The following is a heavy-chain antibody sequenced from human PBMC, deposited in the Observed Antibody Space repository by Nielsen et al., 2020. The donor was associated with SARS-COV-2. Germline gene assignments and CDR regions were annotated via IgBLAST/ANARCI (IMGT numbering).Heavy chain of an antibody. D-gene: IGHD6-13*01. J-gene: IGHJ5*02. V-gene: IGHV4-34*01. Sequence: SETLSLTCAVYGGSFSGYYWSWIRQPPGKGLEWIGEITHSGSTNYNPSLKSRVTISVDTSKNQFSLKLSSVTAADTAVYYCARGPAQIAAAGTLGWFDPWGQGTLVTVSS. CDR1: GGSFSGYY. CDR3: ARGPAQIAAAGTLGWFDP. CDR2: ITHSGST.